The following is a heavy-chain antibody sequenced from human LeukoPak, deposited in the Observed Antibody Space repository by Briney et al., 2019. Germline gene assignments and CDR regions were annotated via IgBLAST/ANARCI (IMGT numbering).Heavy chain of an antibody. CDR3: AKVTVTTIIDY. Sequence: GGSLRLSCAVSGLRVGSYDTSWVRQAPGKGPEWVSTIRGSGGGTHYADSVKGRFTISRDKSKNTLYLQMNGLRAEDSAVYYCAKVTVTTIIDYWGQGTLVTVSS. CDR2: IRGSGGGT. D-gene: IGHD4-17*01. V-gene: IGHV3-23*01. J-gene: IGHJ4*02. CDR1: GLRVGSYD.